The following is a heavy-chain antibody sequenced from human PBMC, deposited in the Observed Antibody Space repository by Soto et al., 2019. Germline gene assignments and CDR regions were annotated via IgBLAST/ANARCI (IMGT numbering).Heavy chain of an antibody. CDR3: ARHDTSITIFGARPQGNWFDP. J-gene: IGHJ5*02. D-gene: IGHD3-3*01. CDR1: GGSISSSSYY. Sequence: PSETLSLTCTVSGGSISSSSYYWGWIRQPPGKGLEWIGSIYYSGSTYYNSSLKSRVTISVDTSKNQFSLKLSSVTAADTAVYYCARHDTSITIFGARPQGNWFDPWGQGTLVTVSS. V-gene: IGHV4-39*01. CDR2: IYYSGST.